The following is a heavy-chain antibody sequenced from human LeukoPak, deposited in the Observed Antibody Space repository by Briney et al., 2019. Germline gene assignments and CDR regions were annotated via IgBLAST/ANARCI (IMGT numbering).Heavy chain of an antibody. Sequence: ASVKLSRKASGYTFTNYNISWVRQAPGPGRGGRGWISDYNDNTNHAQKFQDRVTMTTDTSTSTASMALRSLRSDDTAVYHCARGEDRSSWCFDYWGQGTQVTVSS. CDR2: ISDYNDNT. J-gene: IGHJ4*02. V-gene: IGHV1-18*01. CDR1: GYTFTNYN. CDR3: ARGEDRSSWCFDY. D-gene: IGHD6-13*01.